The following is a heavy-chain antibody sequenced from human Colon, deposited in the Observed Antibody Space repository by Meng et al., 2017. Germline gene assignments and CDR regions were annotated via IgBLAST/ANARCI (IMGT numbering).Heavy chain of an antibody. Sequence: VQLQGSGPGLVRPSETLSLTCTVSGGSVSSGSYYWSWIRQPPGKGLEWIGYIYYSGTTKYNPSLKSRVTISVDVSKNQFSLNMESVTAADTAVYYCARQGSSGWYTYWFDPWGQGTLVTVSS. D-gene: IGHD6-19*01. V-gene: IGHV4-61*01. CDR3: ARQGSSGWYTYWFDP. CDR1: GGSVSSGSYY. J-gene: IGHJ5*02. CDR2: IYYSGTT.